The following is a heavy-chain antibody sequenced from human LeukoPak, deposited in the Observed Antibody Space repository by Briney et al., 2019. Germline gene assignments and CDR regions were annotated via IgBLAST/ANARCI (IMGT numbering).Heavy chain of an antibody. J-gene: IGHJ4*02. CDR2: ISYDGSNK. D-gene: IGHD5-18*01. CDR3: AKDFGWIQLWFFDY. CDR1: GFTFSSYG. Sequence: GGSLRLSCAASGFTFSSYGMHWVRQAPGKGLEWVAVISYDGSNKYYADSVKGRFTISRDNSKNTLYLQMNSLRAEDTAVYYCAKDFGWIQLWFFDYWGQGTLVTVSS. V-gene: IGHV3-30*18.